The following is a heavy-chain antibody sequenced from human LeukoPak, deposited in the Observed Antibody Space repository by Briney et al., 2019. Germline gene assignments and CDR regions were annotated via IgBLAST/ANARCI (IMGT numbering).Heavy chain of an antibody. D-gene: IGHD1-26*01. V-gene: IGHV4-59*01. Sequence: SETLSLTCAVSGGSISSDYWSWIRQPTGKGLEWIGYVSYSGSTIYNPSLESRVTISVDTSKNQLSLNLNSVTAADTAVYYCARGPHGRIDPWGQGTLVTVSS. J-gene: IGHJ5*02. CDR2: VSYSGST. CDR3: ARGPHGRIDP. CDR1: GGSISSDY.